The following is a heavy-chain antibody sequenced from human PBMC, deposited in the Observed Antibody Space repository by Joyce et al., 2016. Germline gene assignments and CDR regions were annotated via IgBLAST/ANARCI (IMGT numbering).Heavy chain of an antibody. CDR3: ARDGSHYEVDD. V-gene: IGHV3-30*02. J-gene: IGHJ4*02. CDR2: MTTDGREK. CDR1: GFTFGAYG. D-gene: IGHD1-26*01. Sequence: QVQLVESGGGVVQPGGSLRLSCVASGFTFGAYGMHRVRQAPGKGLEGVAFMTTDGREKYYADSVKGRLTISRDNSKSTLYAQMNSLRVEDTAVYYCARDGSHYEVDDWGQGTLVTVSS.